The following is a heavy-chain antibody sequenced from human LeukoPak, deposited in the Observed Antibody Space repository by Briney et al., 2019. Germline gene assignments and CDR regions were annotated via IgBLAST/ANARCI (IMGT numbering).Heavy chain of an antibody. CDR1: GFTFGDYA. D-gene: IGHD1-1*01. J-gene: IGHJ4*02. CDR2: LNWNGGST. CDR3: ARVLTGNDY. Sequence: PGGSLRLSCAASGFTFGDYAMSWVRQAPGKGLEWVSGLNWNGGSTGYADSVKGRFTISTDNAKNSLYLQMNSLRAEDTALYYCARVLTGNDYWGQGTLVTVSS. V-gene: IGHV3-20*04.